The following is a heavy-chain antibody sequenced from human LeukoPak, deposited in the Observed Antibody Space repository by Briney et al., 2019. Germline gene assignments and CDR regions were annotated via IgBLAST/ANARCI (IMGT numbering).Heavy chain of an antibody. V-gene: IGHV1-2*03. Sequence: LAASVKVSCKASGYTFTGYYMHWVRQAPGQGLEWMGWINPNSGGTNYAQKFQGRVTITRNTSISTAYMELSSLRSEDTAVYYCASEQLRGTFDYRGQGTLVTVSS. J-gene: IGHJ4*02. CDR3: ASEQLRGTFDY. CDR1: GYTFTGYY. D-gene: IGHD5-12*01. CDR2: INPNSGGT.